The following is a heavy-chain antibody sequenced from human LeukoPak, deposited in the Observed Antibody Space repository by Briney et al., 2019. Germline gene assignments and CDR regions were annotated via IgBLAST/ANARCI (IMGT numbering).Heavy chain of an antibody. CDR2: IYYSGST. CDR3: ARHQWELGAFDI. D-gene: IGHD1-26*01. CDR1: GGSISSYY. J-gene: IGHJ3*02. Sequence: SETLSLTCTVSGGSISSYYWSWIRQPPGKGLEWIGYIYYSGSTNYNPSLKSRVTISVDTSKNQFSLKLSSVTAADTAVYYCARHQWELGAFDIWGQRTMVTVFS. V-gene: IGHV4-59*08.